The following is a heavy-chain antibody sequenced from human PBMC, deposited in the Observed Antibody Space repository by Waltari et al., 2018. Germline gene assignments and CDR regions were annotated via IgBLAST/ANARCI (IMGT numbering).Heavy chain of an antibody. J-gene: IGHJ5*02. Sequence: QVQLQQWGAGLLKPSETLSLTCAVYGGSFSGYYWSWIRQPPGTGLEWIGEINHSGSTNYNPSLKSRVTISVDTSKNQFSLKLSSVTAADTAVYYCARGRGVVVVAAKTSWFDPWGQGTLVTVSS. CDR3: ARGRGVVVVAAKTSWFDP. CDR1: GGSFSGYY. V-gene: IGHV4-34*01. CDR2: INHSGST. D-gene: IGHD2-15*01.